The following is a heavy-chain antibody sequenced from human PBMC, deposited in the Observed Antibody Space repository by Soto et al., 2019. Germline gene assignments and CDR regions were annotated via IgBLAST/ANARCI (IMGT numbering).Heavy chain of an antibody. J-gene: IGHJ5*02. D-gene: IGHD3-22*01. CDR2: ISSSSSYI. CDR3: ARNLYYYDTSGYHP. Sequence: EVQLVESGGGLVKPGGSLRLSCAASGFTFSSYSMNWVRQAPGKGLEWVSSISSSSSYIYYADSVKGRFTISRDNAKNSLYLQMISLRAEDTAVYYCARNLYYYDTSGYHPWGQGTLVTVSS. CDR1: GFTFSSYS. V-gene: IGHV3-21*01.